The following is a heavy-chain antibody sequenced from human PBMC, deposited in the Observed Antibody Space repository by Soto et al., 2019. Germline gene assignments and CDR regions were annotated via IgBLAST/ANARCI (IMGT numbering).Heavy chain of an antibody. Sequence: QVQLQQWGAGLLKPSETLSLTCAVYGGSFSGYYWSWIRQPPGKGLEWIGEINHSGSTNYNPSLKSRVPISVDTSKNQFSLKLSSVNAADTAVYYCARAAAGTPPRYWGQGTLVTVSS. CDR1: GGSFSGYY. J-gene: IGHJ4*02. CDR2: INHSGST. D-gene: IGHD6-13*01. CDR3: ARAAAGTPPRY. V-gene: IGHV4-34*01.